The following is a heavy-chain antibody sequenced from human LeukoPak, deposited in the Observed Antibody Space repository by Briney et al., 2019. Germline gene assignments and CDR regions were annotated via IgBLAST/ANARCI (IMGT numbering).Heavy chain of an antibody. CDR2: ISCDGSNK. Sequence: PGGSLRLSCAAFGFTFNNYNMNWVRQAPGKGLEWVAVISCDGSNKKYADSVQGRVTISRDNSKSTRYMQMNRLRAEDTAVYERAKNGPVWLVLEHFDYWGQGTLVTVSS. V-gene: IGHV3-30*18. CDR1: GFTFNNYN. CDR3: AKNGPVWLVLEHFDY. D-gene: IGHD6-19*01. J-gene: IGHJ4*02.